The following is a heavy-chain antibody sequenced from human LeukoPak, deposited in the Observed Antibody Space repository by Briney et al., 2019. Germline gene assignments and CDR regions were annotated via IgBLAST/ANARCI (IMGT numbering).Heavy chain of an antibody. CDR3: ARFATNNWYFDY. CDR1: GGSISSYY. V-gene: IGHV4-59*08. CDR2: IYFTGST. J-gene: IGHJ4*02. Sequence: SETLSLTCTVSGGSISSYYWSWIRQPPGKGLECIGHIYFTGSTNYNPSLESRVIISVDTSKNQFSLTLTSVTAADTAVYYCARFATNNWYFDYWGQGTLVTVSS. D-gene: IGHD1-1*01.